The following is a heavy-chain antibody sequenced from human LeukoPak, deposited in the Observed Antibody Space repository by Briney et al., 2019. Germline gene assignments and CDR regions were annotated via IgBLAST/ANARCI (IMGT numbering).Heavy chain of an antibody. CDR2: ISSSGSTI. Sequence: GGSLRLSCAASGFTFSSYSMNWVRQAPGKGLEWVSYISSSGSTIYYADSVKGRFTISRDNAKNSLYLQMNSLRAEDTAVYYCARVGYCSSTSCYHPLDYWGQGTLVTVSS. CDR3: ARVGYCSSTSCYHPLDY. V-gene: IGHV3-48*04. CDR1: GFTFSSYS. J-gene: IGHJ4*02. D-gene: IGHD2-2*01.